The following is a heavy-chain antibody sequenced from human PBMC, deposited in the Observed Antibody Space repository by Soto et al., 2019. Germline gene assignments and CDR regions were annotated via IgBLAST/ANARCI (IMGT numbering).Heavy chain of an antibody. CDR2: ISSSSSYI. CDR3: ARGSPPSGQWLGWGLFDY. J-gene: IGHJ4*02. CDR1: GFTFSSYS. D-gene: IGHD6-19*01. V-gene: IGHV3-21*01. Sequence: GGSLRLSCAASGFTFSSYSMNWVRQAPGKGLEWVSSISSSSSYIYYADSVKGRFTISRDNAKNSLYLQMNSLRAEDTAVYYCARGSPPSGQWLGWGLFDYWGQGTLVTVSS.